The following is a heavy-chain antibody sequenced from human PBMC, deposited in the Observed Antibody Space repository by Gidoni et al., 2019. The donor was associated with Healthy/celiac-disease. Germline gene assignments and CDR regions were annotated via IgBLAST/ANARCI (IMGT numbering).Heavy chain of an antibody. CDR2: IYSGGST. CDR1: GFTVSSNY. Sequence: EVQLVESGGGLVQPGGSLRRSCAASGFTVSSNYMSWVRQAPGKGLECVSVIYSGGSTYYADSVKGRFTISRDNSKNTLYLQMNSLRVEDTAVYYCAPNPHLDSWGQGTLVTVSS. D-gene: IGHD2-8*01. V-gene: IGHV3-66*01. J-gene: IGHJ4*02. CDR3: APNPHLDS.